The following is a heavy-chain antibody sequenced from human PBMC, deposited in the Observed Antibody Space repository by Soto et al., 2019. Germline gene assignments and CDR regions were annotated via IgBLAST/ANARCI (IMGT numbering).Heavy chain of an antibody. CDR2: ISAYNGNT. J-gene: IGHJ4*02. Sequence: QVQLVQSGAEVKKPGASVKVSCKASGYTFTSYGISWVRQAPGQGLEWMGWISAYNGNTNYAQKLQGRVTMTTDTSPSTAYMELRSLGSDDTAVYYCARMEGSSSWYRYYFDYWGQGTLVTVSS. CDR1: GYTFTSYG. V-gene: IGHV1-18*01. CDR3: ARMEGSSSWYRYYFDY. D-gene: IGHD6-13*01.